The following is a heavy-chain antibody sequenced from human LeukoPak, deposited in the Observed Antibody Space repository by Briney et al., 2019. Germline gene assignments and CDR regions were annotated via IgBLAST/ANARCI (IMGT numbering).Heavy chain of an antibody. J-gene: IGHJ6*03. CDR1: GYTFTSYG. D-gene: IGHD3-10*01. V-gene: IGHV1-18*01. CDR2: ISAYNGNT. CDR3: ARDAKYRLWFGESYYYYMDV. Sequence: GASVKVSCKASGYTFTSYGISWVRQAPGQGLEWMGWISAYNGNTNYAQKFQGRVTMTRDTSISTAYMELSRLRSDDTAVYYCARDAKYRLWFGESYYYYMDVWGKGTTVTISS.